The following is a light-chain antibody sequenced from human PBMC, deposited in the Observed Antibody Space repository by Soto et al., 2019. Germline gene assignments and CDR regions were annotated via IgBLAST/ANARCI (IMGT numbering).Light chain of an antibody. CDR3: QQYSNYPTT. Sequence: DIQMTQSPSTLSASVGDRVTITCRASQSISSWLAWYQQKPGKATKLLIYKASSLESGVPSRFSGSGSGTEFTLTISSLQPDDFATYYCQQYSNYPTTFGQGTRLEIK. J-gene: IGKJ5*01. CDR1: QSISSW. CDR2: KAS. V-gene: IGKV1-5*03.